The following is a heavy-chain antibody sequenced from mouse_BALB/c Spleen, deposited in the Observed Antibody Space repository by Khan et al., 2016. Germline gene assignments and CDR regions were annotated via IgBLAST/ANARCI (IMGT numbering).Heavy chain of an antibody. CDR1: GYSITSDYA. Sequence: VQLQQSGPGLVKPSQSLSLTCTVTGYSITSDYAWNWIRQFPGNKLEWMGYISYSGSTSYNPSLKSRVSITRDTSKNQFFLQLNSVTTEDTATSDCARNGNRYVRTWFAYWGQGTLVTVSA. J-gene: IGHJ3*01. CDR3: ARNGNRYVRTWFAY. V-gene: IGHV3-2*02. D-gene: IGHD2-14*01. CDR2: ISYSGST.